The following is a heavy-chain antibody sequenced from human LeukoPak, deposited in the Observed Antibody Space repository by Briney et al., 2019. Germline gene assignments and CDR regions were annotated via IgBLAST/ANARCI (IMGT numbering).Heavy chain of an antibody. CDR2: ISTYNGNR. J-gene: IGHJ4*02. CDR3: VRSDNSGYYPRTLDY. D-gene: IGHD3-22*01. CDR1: GYTFSADG. Sequence: ASVKVSCKASGYTFSADGFSSVRQAPGQGLEWMGWISTYNGNRNYAQKFQGRVTMTTYTSTSTAYMELRSLRSDDTAMYYCVRSDNSGYYPRTLDYWGQGTLVTVSS. V-gene: IGHV1-18*01.